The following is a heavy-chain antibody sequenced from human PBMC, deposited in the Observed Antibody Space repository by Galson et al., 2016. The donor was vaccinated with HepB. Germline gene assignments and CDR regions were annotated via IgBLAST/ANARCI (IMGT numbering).Heavy chain of an antibody. Sequence: SLRLSCAASGFAFTSYAMHWVRQAPGKGLEWMTVISYDGRNRYHVDSVKGRFTISRDNSKNTLYLQMNSLRPEDTAVYYCARVALARYSGNSTAYYYYGLDLWGQGTTVTVSS. CDR2: ISYDGRNR. J-gene: IGHJ6*02. CDR1: GFAFTSYA. D-gene: IGHD1-26*01. CDR3: ARVALARYSGNSTAYYYYGLDL. V-gene: IGHV3-30*04.